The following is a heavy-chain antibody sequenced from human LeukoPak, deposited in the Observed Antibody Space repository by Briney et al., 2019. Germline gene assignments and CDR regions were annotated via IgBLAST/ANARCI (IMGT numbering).Heavy chain of an antibody. CDR1: GFTFSSYA. V-gene: IGHV3-23*01. CDR2: ISGSGSSK. J-gene: IGHJ6*03. D-gene: IGHD1-26*01. CDR3: ARGIVGATNDYYYYYMDV. Sequence: GGTLRPSCADSGFTFSSYAMSRVRQAPGKGLEWVSAISGSGSSKYYAGSVKGRFTISRDNSKNTLYLQMNSLRAEDTAVYYCARGIVGATNDYYYYYMDVWGKGTTVTLSS.